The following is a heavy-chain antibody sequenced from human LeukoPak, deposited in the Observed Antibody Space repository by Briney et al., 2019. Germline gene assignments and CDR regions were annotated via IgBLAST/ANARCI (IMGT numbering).Heavy chain of an antibody. CDR2: IIPIFGTA. Sequence: VASAKVSCKASGGTFSSYAISWVRQAPGQGLEWMGGIIPIFGTANYAQKFQGRVTITADKSTSTAYMELSSLRSEDTAVYYCARGGGYSPRQQFDYWGQGTLVTVSS. CDR1: GGTFSSYA. CDR3: ARGGGYSPRQQFDY. D-gene: IGHD5-18*01. J-gene: IGHJ4*02. V-gene: IGHV1-69*06.